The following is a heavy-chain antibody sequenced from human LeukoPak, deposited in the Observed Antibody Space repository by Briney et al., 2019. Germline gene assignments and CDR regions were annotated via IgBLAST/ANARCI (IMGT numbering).Heavy chain of an antibody. CDR1: GYTFTSYY. CDR3: AGEGDGYNYLSD. V-gene: IGHV1-46*01. CDR2: INPSGGST. Sequence: ASVKVSCKASGYTFTSYYMHWVRQAPGQGLEWMGIINPSGGSTSYAQKFQGRVTMTRDMSTSTVYMELSSLRSEDTAVYYCAGEGDGYNYLSDWGQGTLVTVSS. J-gene: IGHJ4*02. D-gene: IGHD5-24*01.